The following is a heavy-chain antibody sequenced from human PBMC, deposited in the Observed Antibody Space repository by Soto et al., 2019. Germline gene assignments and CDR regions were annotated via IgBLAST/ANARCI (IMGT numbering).Heavy chain of an antibody. CDR3: ARDRFEDNWNDVYFDY. V-gene: IGHV1-69*13. Sequence: ASVKVSCKASRGTFSSYAISWVRQAPGQGLEWMGGIIPIFGTANYAQKFQGRVTITADESTSTAYMELSSLRSEDTAVYYCARDRFEDNWNDVYFDYWGQGTLVTVSS. D-gene: IGHD1-20*01. CDR1: RGTFSSYA. CDR2: IIPIFGTA. J-gene: IGHJ4*02.